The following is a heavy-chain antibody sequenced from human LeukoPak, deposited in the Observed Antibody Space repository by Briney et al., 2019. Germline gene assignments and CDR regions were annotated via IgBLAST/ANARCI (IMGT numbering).Heavy chain of an antibody. CDR1: GFTFSNYN. D-gene: IGHD5-18*01. CDR2: INSRSTYI. J-gene: IGHJ4*02. Sequence: GGSLRLSCAASGFTFSNYNMHWVRQAPGKGLEWVSSINSRSTYIYYTDSVKGRFTISRDNAKNTLYLQVNSLRAEDTAVYYCARGGFYSSGLFDYWGQGTLVTVSS. V-gene: IGHV3-21*01. CDR3: ARGGFYSSGLFDY.